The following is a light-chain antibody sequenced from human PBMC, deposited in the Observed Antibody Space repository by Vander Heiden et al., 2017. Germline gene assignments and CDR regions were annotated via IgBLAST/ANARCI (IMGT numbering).Light chain of an antibody. CDR1: QSVSSY. CDR3: QQRSNWPPEIT. V-gene: IGKV3-11*01. CDR2: DAS. J-gene: IGKJ5*01. Sequence: EIVLTQSPATLSLSPGERATLSCRASQSVSSYLAWYQQKPGQAPRLLIYDASNRATGIPARFSGSGSGTDFTLTISSLEPEDVAVYYCQQRSNWPPEITFGQGTRLEIK.